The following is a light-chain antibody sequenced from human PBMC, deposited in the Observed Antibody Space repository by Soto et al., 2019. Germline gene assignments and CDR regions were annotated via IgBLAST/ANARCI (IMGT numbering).Light chain of an antibody. Sequence: QSALTQPASVSGSPGQSITISCTGTSSDVGGYNYVSWYQHHPGKAPKVLIYEVTNRPSGVSNRFSGSKSGNTASLTISGLQAEDEADYHCSSYTSRSALVVFGGGTQLTVL. CDR3: SSYTSRSALVV. CDR1: SSDVGGYNY. CDR2: EVT. J-gene: IGLJ2*01. V-gene: IGLV2-14*01.